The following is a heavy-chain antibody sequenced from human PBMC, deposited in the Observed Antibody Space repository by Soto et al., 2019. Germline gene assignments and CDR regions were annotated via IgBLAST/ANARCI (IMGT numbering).Heavy chain of an antibody. D-gene: IGHD2-21*02. CDR2: IPQEGSDG. V-gene: IGHV3-7*03. Sequence: DVQLEESGGGLVQPGESLRLSCAVSGFTLSMYSMTWVRQAPGKGLEWVAKIPQEGSDGHYVDSVKGRFTISRDNAKNSVYLQMNSLRAEDTDVYYCARDQLILPAHDFFYGSDVWGQGAKVTVSS. CDR3: ARDQLILPAHDFFYGSDV. J-gene: IGHJ6*02. CDR1: GFTLSMYS.